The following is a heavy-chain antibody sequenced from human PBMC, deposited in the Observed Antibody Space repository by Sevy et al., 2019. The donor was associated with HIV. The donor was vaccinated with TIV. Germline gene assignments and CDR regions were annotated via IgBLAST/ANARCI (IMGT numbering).Heavy chain of an antibody. CDR2: ISGDSRRL. D-gene: IGHD6-19*01. Sequence: GGSLRLSCAASGFSFNIYAMSWVRQAPGKGLEWVSGISGDSRRLHYADSVKGRFTISRDNSKNTLYLQMSSLRSEEPAVYYCTKERSSGWPFDYWGQGTLVTVSS. V-gene: IGHV3-23*01. J-gene: IGHJ4*02. CDR1: GFSFNIYA. CDR3: TKERSSGWPFDY.